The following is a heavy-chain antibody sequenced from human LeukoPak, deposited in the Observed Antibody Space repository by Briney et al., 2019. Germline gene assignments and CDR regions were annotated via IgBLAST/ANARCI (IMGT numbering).Heavy chain of an antibody. CDR3: ARHRMERWLRWGKSSGWFPDY. CDR2: IYYSGST. CDR1: GFTFSSYSMN. D-gene: IGHD6-19*01. V-gene: IGHV4-39*01. Sequence: GSLRLSCAASGFTFSSYSMNWVRQAPGKGLEWIGSIYYSGSTYYNPSLKSRVTISVDTSKNQFSLKLSSVTAADTAVYYCARHRMERWLRWGKSSGWFPDYWGQGTLVTVSS. J-gene: IGHJ4*02.